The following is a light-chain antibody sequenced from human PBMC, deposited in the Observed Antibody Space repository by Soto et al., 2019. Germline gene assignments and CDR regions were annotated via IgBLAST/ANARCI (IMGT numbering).Light chain of an antibody. J-gene: IGKJ5*01. Sequence: EIVMTQSPATLSLSPGERASLSCRASQSVSNKLAWYQHKPGQAPRVLIYDTSTRAAGIPARFSGSGSGTDLTLTISSLKSEDFAVYYCQQYNTWRSITFGQGTRLEIK. CDR3: QQYNTWRSIT. CDR1: QSVSNK. CDR2: DTS. V-gene: IGKV3-15*01.